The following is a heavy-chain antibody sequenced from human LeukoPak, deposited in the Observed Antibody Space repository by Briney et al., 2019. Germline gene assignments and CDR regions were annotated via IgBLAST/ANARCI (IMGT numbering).Heavy chain of an antibody. CDR1: GGSISSYY. CDR3: ARYDYGDYWRAFDI. V-gene: IGHV4-59*10. D-gene: IGHD4-17*01. Sequence: SETLSLTCTVYGGSISSYYWSWIRQPAGKGLEWIWRIYTSGSTNYNPSLKGRVTISVATSKTQFSLKLTAVTAADRDVYYWARYDYGDYWRAFDIWGEGKMVTASS. J-gene: IGHJ3*02. CDR2: IYTSGST.